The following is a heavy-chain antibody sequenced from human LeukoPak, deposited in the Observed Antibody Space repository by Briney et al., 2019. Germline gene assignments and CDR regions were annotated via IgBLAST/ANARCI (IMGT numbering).Heavy chain of an antibody. Sequence: GGSLRLSCAASGFTFSSYEMNWVRQAPGKGLEWVSYISSSGSTIYYADSVKGRFTISRDNAKNSLYLQMNSLRAEDTAVYYCASSFYDFWSGYDYPFDYWGQGTLVTVSS. J-gene: IGHJ4*02. D-gene: IGHD3-3*01. CDR3: ASSFYDFWSGYDYPFDY. CDR2: ISSSGSTI. CDR1: GFTFSSYE. V-gene: IGHV3-48*03.